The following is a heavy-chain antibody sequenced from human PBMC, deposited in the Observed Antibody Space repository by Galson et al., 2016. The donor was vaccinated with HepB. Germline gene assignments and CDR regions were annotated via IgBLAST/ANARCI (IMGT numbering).Heavy chain of an antibody. V-gene: IGHV3-7*03. CDR3: VRPQYRDYDLDV. CDR2: MNEDGSEK. Sequence: SLRLSCAASGFTFSASWMTWVRQAPGKGLEWVANMNEDGSEKYYVDSVKGRFTISRDNATNSVHLQMNRLRGEDTAVFYCVRPQYRDYDLDVWGQGTTVTVSS. CDR1: GFTFSASW. D-gene: IGHD2-2*01. J-gene: IGHJ6*02.